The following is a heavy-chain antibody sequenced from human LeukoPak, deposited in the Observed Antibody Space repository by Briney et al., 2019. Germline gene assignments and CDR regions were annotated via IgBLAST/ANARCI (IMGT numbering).Heavy chain of an antibody. J-gene: IGHJ4*02. V-gene: IGHV4-34*01. CDR3: ARGFSLDCYGSGGYSHGDVTDY. Sequence: PSETLSLTCAVYGGSFSGYYWSWIRQPPGKGLEWIGEINHSGSTNYNPSLKSRVTISVDTSKNQFSLKLSSVTAADTAVYYCARGFSLDCYGSGGYSHGDVTDYWGKGTLVTVSS. D-gene: IGHD3-10*01. CDR2: INHSGST. CDR1: GGSFSGYY.